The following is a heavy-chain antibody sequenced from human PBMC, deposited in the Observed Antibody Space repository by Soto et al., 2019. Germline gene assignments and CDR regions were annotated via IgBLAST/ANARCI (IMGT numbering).Heavy chain of an antibody. CDR2: IDSDGSST. J-gene: IGHJ6*02. CDR3: ARGRPYGRDV. V-gene: IGHV3-74*01. CDR1: GFTFGSYW. Sequence: EVQLVESGGGLVQPGGSLRVSCAASGFTFGSYWMNWVRQAPGKGLVWVSRIDSDGSSTTYADSVKGRFTTSRDNAKNTRYLQMSSLRVEDTAVYYCARGRPYGRDVGGQGTTVTVSS.